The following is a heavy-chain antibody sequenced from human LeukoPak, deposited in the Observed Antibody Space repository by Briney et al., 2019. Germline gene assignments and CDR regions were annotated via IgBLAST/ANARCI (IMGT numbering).Heavy chain of an antibody. Sequence: SETLSLTCTVSGGSISSSSYYWGWIRQPPGKGLEWIGSIYYSGSTYYNPSLKSRVTISVDTSKNQFSLKLSSVTAADTAVYYCASEPLEAMVQRGGYMDVWGKGTTVTVSS. CDR2: IYYSGST. V-gene: IGHV4-39*07. J-gene: IGHJ6*03. CDR1: GGSISSSSYY. CDR3: ASEPLEAMVQRGGYMDV. D-gene: IGHD4/OR15-4a*01.